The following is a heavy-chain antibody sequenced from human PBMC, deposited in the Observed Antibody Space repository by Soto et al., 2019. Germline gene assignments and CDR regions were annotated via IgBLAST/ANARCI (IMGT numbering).Heavy chain of an antibody. D-gene: IGHD2-2*02. CDR3: ARQVPAAIRLGWFDP. Sequence: SETLSLTCTVSGGSISRSTYYWGWIRQPPGKGLEWIGSIYYSGSTYYRPSLKSRVTISVDTSKNQFSLKLSSVTAADTAVYYCARQVPAAIRLGWFDPWGQGTLVTV. V-gene: IGHV4-39*01. CDR1: GGSISRSTYY. J-gene: IGHJ5*02. CDR2: IYYSGST.